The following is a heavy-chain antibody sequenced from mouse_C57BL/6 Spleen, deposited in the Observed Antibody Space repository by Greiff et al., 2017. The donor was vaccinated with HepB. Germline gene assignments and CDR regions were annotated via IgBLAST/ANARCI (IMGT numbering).Heavy chain of an antibody. CDR1: GYAFSSSW. CDR2: IYPGDGDT. J-gene: IGHJ4*01. Sequence: VMLQQSGPELVKPGASVKISCKASGYAFSSSWMNWVKQRPGKGLEWIGRIYPGDGDTNYNGKFKGKATLTADKSSSTAYMQLSSLTSEDSAVYFCADYGSDAMDYWGQGTSVTVSS. D-gene: IGHD1-1*01. V-gene: IGHV1-82*01. CDR3: ADYGSDAMDY.